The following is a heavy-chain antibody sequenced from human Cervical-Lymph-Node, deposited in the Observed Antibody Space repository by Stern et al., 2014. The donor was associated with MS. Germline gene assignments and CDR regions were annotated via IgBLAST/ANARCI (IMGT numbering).Heavy chain of an antibody. Sequence: VQLVESGPGLVQPSETLSLTCTVSGGSISNYYWSWIRRPPGKGLEWIGYIYYIGTTNYNPSLKSRVTISVDTSKNQFSLRLSSVSVADTAVYYCARHGDTSFVYWGQGTLVTISS. V-gene: IGHV4-59*08. CDR3: ARHGDTSFVY. J-gene: IGHJ4*02. D-gene: IGHD2-21*02. CDR2: IYYIGTT. CDR1: GGSISNYY.